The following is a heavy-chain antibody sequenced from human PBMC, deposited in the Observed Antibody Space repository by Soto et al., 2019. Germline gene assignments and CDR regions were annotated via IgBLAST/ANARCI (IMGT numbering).Heavy chain of an antibody. Sequence: QVQQQPWGAGLLKPSETLSLTCAVYAGSFSHYYWNWIRQSPGKGLEWIGKIKHSGSSNYNPSLTSRVSISVDMSKNQFSLRLTSVTAADTAVYYCARGGSSDWQVALDIWGQGTMVTVSS. CDR3: ARGGSSDWQVALDI. J-gene: IGHJ3*02. CDR1: AGSFSHYY. D-gene: IGHD6-19*01. CDR2: IKHSGSS. V-gene: IGHV4-34*01.